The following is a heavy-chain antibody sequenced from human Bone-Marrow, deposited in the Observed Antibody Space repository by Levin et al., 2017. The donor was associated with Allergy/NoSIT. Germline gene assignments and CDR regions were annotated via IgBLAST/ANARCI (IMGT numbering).Heavy chain of an antibody. Sequence: QPGGSLRLSCAASGFTFSSYAMSWVRQAPGKGLEWVSAISGSGGSTYYADSVKGRFTISRDHSKNTLYLQMNSLRAEDTAVYYCASSSSAYYYDGMDVWGQGTTVTVS. D-gene: IGHD6-6*01. J-gene: IGHJ6*02. CDR3: ASSSSAYYYDGMDV. V-gene: IGHV3-23*01. CDR2: ISGSGGST. CDR1: GFTFSSYA.